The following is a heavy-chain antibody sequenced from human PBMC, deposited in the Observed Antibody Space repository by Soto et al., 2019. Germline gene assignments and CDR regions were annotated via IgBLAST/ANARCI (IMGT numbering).Heavy chain of an antibody. CDR3: VRITGDRNWFDP. CDR1: GFTFIDHY. J-gene: IGHJ5*02. D-gene: IGHD3-10*01. V-gene: IGHV3-72*01. Sequence: WGSLRLSCAGSGFTFIDHYIDFFRHSPWKGLEWVGRSRNKAKKYTTDYAASVKGRFTISRDDSRKSVFLQMNSLRTEDTAVYYCVRITGDRNWFDPWGQGTLVTSPQ. CDR2: SRNKAKKYTT.